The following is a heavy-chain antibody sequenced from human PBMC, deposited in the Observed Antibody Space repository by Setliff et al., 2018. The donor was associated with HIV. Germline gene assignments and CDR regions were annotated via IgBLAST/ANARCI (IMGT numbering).Heavy chain of an antibody. CDR2: IFYTGST. D-gene: IGHD2-8*01. V-gene: IGHV4-39*01. J-gene: IGHJ5*02. Sequence: PSETLSLTCSVSGGSISSSTYYWGWVRQPPGKGLEWIGDIFYTGSTDYNPSLKSRVARSIDTSENRFSLRLNSVTAADTGVYYCARRGRDGVLIVFATGFDPWGQGTLVTVSS. CDR3: ARRGRDGVLIVFATGFDP. CDR1: GGSISSSTYY.